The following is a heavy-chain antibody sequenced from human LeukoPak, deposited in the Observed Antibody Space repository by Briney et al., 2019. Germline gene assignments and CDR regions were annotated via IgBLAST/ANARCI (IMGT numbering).Heavy chain of an antibody. D-gene: IGHD2-15*01. CDR2: INHSGST. CDR1: GGSFSGYY. CDR3: ARAPYCSGGSCYWESKPYAFDI. Sequence: SETLSLTCAGYGGSFSGYYWSWIRQPPGKGLEWSGEINHSGSTNYHPSLKSRVTISVDTSKNQFSLKLSSVTAADTAVYYCARAPYCSGGSCYWESKPYAFDIWGQGTMVTVSS. J-gene: IGHJ3*02. V-gene: IGHV4-34*01.